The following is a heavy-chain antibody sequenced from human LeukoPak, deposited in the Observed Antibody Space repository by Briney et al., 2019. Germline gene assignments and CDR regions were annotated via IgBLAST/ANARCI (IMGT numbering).Heavy chain of an antibody. V-gene: IGHV4-59*01. Sequence: PSETLSLTCAVYGGSFSGYYWSWIRQPPGKGLEWIGYIYYSGSTNYNPSLKSRVTISVDTSKNQFSLKLSSVTAADTAVYYCARAGYSSSWYRGGYYYMDVWGKGTTVTISS. J-gene: IGHJ6*03. CDR3: ARAGYSSSWYRGGYYYMDV. D-gene: IGHD6-13*01. CDR1: GGSFSGYY. CDR2: IYYSGST.